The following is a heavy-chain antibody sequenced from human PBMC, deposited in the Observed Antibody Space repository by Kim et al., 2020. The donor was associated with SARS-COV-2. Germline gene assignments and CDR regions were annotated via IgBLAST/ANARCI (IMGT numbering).Heavy chain of an antibody. J-gene: IGHJ4*02. CDR1: GDAIGTFY. V-gene: IGHV4-59*01. Sequence: SETLSLTCTVSGDAIGTFYWTWTRQPPGKGLEWIGYNYYSGSARYNPSLKSRVTILVDTSKSQFSLKLSSVTAADPAVYYCARDAGANSGFYDCWGQGTLVTVSS. CDR2: NYYSGSA. CDR3: ARDAGANSGFYDC. D-gene: IGHD7-27*01.